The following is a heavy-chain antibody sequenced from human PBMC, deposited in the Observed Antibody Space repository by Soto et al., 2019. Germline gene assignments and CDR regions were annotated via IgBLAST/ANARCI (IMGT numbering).Heavy chain of an antibody. V-gene: IGHV3-48*03. CDR2: ISSSSDVT. J-gene: IGHJ4*02. CDR3: AKDLGSYLSPAFDY. CDR1: GFSFSRFE. Sequence: PGGSLRLSCAASGFSFSRFEMTWVRQAPGKGLEWVSYISSSSDVTYYADSVKGRFTISRDNAKNSLYLQLNSLRAEDTAIYYCAKDLGSYLSPAFDYWGLGTLVTVSS. D-gene: IGHD1-26*01.